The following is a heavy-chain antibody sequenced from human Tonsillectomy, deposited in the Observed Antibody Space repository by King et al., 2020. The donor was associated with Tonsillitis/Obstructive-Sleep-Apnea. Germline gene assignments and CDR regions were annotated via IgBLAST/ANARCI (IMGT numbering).Heavy chain of an antibody. CDR1: GFTVSSNY. J-gene: IGHJ6*03. CDR3: ARDWGDYGVYYSMDV. Sequence: VQLVESGGGLVQPGGSLRLSCAASGFTVSSNYMSWVRQAPGKGLEWVAVIYSGGSTYYADSVKDRFTISRDNSKNTLYLQMNSLRAEDTAVYYCARDWGDYGVYYSMDVWGKGTTVTVSS. D-gene: IGHD4-17*01. V-gene: IGHV3-66*01. CDR2: IYSGGST.